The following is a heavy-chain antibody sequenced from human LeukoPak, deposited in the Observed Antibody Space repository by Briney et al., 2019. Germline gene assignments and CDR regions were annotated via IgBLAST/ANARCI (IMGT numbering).Heavy chain of an antibody. D-gene: IGHD4-11*01. CDR1: GYTFTSYG. CDR3: ARTPHTDHSDYASTDY. V-gene: IGHV1-18*01. CDR2: ISAYNGRT. J-gene: IGHJ4*02. Sequence: ASVKVSCKASGYTFTSYGISWVRQAPGQGLEWMGWISAYNGRTYYAQNLQGRVTMTTDTATSTAYMELRSLRSDDTAVYYCARTPHTDHSDYASTDYWGQGTLVTVSS.